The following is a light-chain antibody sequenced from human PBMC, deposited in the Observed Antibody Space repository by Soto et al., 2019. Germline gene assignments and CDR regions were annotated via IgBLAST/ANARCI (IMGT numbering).Light chain of an antibody. CDR3: SSYTTSATRV. CDR2: EVS. V-gene: IGLV2-14*01. Sequence: QSALTQPASVSGSPGQSITISCTGTSSDVGAYNYVSWYQQHPGKAPKLLIYEVSNRPSGVSIRFSGSKSGNTASLTISGLQAEDEADYYCSSYTTSATRVFGGGTKVTVL. CDR1: SSDVGAYNY. J-gene: IGLJ3*02.